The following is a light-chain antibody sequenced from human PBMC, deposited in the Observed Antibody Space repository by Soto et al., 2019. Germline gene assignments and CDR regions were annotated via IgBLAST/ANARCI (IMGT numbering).Light chain of an antibody. Sequence: DIQMTQSPSTLSASVGDRVTITCRASQSISSWLAWYQQKPGKAPKLLIHEASNLHSGVSSRFTGRGYGTDFTLTITSLQPEDFAIYYCQQYKSYWMFGQGTKVDIK. V-gene: IGKV1-5*03. CDR2: EAS. CDR3: QQYKSYWM. CDR1: QSISSW. J-gene: IGKJ1*01.